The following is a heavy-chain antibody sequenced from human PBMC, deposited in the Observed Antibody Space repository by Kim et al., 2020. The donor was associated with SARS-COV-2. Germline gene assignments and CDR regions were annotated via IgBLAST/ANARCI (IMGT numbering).Heavy chain of an antibody. Sequence: ASVKVSCKASGYTFTSYGISWVRQAPGQGLEWMGWISAYNGNTNYAQKLQGRVTMTTDTSTSTAYMELRSLRSDDTAVYYCARDILGSSGWYGEFFDYWGQGTLVTVSS. D-gene: IGHD6-19*01. J-gene: IGHJ4*02. CDR2: ISAYNGNT. CDR1: GYTFTSYG. V-gene: IGHV1-18*04. CDR3: ARDILGSSGWYGEFFDY.